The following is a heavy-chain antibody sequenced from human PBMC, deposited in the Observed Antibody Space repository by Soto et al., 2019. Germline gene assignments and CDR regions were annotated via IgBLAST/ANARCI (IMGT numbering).Heavy chain of an antibody. CDR2: ISWKSGSM. CDR1: GFKFDDYA. D-gene: IGHD3-9*01. Sequence: EVQLVESGGDLVQPGRSLRLACTASGFKFDDYAMHWVRQAPGKGLEWVSGISWKSGSMNYADSVKGRFTISRDNAKNSLYLQMNSLRSEDTALYYCAKDIYDILTGYSRGDGLDLRGHGTMVTVSS. CDR3: AKDIYDILTGYSRGDGLDL. J-gene: IGHJ3*01. V-gene: IGHV3-9*01.